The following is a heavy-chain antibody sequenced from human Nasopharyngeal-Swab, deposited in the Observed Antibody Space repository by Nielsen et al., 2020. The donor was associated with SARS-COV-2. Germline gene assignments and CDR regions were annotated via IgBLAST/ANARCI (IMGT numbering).Heavy chain of an antibody. V-gene: IGHV1-69*04. D-gene: IGHD2-2*01. Sequence: WVRQAPGQGLEWMGRIIPILGIANYAQKFQGRVTITADKSTSTAYMELSSLRSEDTAVYYCARDRGYCSSTSCQYLEYYFDYWGQGTLVTVSS. CDR3: ARDRGYCSSTSCQYLEYYFDY. J-gene: IGHJ4*02. CDR2: IIPILGIA.